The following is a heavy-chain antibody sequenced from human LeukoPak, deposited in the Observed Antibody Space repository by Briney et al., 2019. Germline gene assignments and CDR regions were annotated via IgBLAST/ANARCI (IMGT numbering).Heavy chain of an antibody. J-gene: IGHJ2*01. CDR3: ARRGYCTNGVCSVYWYFDL. V-gene: IGHV4-34*01. CDR1: GGSFSGYY. D-gene: IGHD2-8*01. Sequence: SETLSLTCAVYGGSFSGYYWKWIRQPPGKVLEWIGEINQSGSTNYNPSLKSRVTISVDTSTNQFSLKLSSVTAADTAVYYCARRGYCTNGVCSVYWYFDLWGRGTLVTVSS. CDR2: INQSGST.